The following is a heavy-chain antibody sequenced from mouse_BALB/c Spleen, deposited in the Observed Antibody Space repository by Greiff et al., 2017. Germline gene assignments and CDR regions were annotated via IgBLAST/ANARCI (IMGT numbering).Heavy chain of an antibody. V-gene: IGHV2-6-7*01. CDR1: GFSLNGYG. J-gene: IGHJ3*01. Sequence: QVQLKQSGPGLVAPSQCLSITCTVSGFSLNGYGVNWVRQPPGKGLEWLGMIWDDGSTAYNSALKTRQSISKDNSKSLVFLKMNSLQTDDTARYSCARDHGAYWGQGTLVTVSA. CDR2: IWDDGST. CDR3: ARDHGAY.